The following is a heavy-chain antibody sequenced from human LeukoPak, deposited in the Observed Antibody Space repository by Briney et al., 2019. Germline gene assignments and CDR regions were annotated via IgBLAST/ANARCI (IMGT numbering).Heavy chain of an antibody. D-gene: IGHD3-22*01. J-gene: IGHJ4*02. CDR1: GFTFSSYA. V-gene: IGHV3-23*01. Sequence: GRSLRLSCAASGFTFSSYAMHWVRQAPGKGLEWVSGISSSGGSTYHADSVRGRFTISRDNSKNTQYLQMNSLRVEDTAVYYCAKVGSGYYDHLDFWGQGILVTVSS. CDR3: AKVGSGYYDHLDF. CDR2: ISSSGGST.